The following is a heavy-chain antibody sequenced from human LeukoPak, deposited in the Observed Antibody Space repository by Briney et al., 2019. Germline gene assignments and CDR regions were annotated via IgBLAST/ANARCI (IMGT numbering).Heavy chain of an antibody. CDR2: SYYSGST. J-gene: IGHJ4*02. D-gene: IGHD7-27*01. CDR3: ERQGTGDHGHYFDY. Sequence: SETLSLTCTVSGGSISSSSYYWGWIRQPPGKGLEWIGGSYYSGSTYYNPALKSRVTLTVDTSKNQFSLKLSSVTAADTAVYYCERQGTGDHGHYFDYWGQGTLVTVSS. CDR1: GGSISSSSYY. V-gene: IGHV4-39*01.